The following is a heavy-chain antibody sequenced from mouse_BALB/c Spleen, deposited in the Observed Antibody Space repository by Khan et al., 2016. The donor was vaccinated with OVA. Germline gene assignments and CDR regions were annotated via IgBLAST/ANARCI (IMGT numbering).Heavy chain of an antibody. CDR2: IFPGSVST. Sequence: QVQLQQPGGDLMKPGASVKISCKATGYTFSSYWIEWVKQRPGHGLEWIGQIFPGSVSTTYNEKFKGKATFTADTSYNTAYMQLSSLTSEDSAVHYCARGGYGGFAYWGQGTLVTVSA. V-gene: IGHV1-9*01. CDR3: ARGGYGGFAY. D-gene: IGHD2-2*01. CDR1: GYTFSSYW. J-gene: IGHJ3*01.